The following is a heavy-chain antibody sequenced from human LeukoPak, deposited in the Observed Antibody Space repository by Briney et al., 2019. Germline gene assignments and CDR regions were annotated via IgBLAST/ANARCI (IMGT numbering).Heavy chain of an antibody. J-gene: IGHJ4*02. D-gene: IGHD2-15*01. CDR2: INPNSGGT. CDR3: ARVGYCRGGSCYFYDY. CDR1: GYTFTGYY. V-gene: IGHV1-2*02. Sequence: ASVKVSCKASGYTFTGYYMHWVRQAPGQGLEWMGWINPNSGGTNYAQKFQGRVTMTRDTSISTAYMELSRLRSDDTAVYYCARVGYCRGGSCYFYDYWGQGTLVTVSS.